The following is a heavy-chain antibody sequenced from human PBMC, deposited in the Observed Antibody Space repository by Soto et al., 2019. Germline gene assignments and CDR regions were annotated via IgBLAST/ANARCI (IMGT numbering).Heavy chain of an antibody. CDR3: ARARAAAGTRWFDP. CDR1: GYTFTSYG. D-gene: IGHD6-13*01. J-gene: IGHJ5*02. Sequence: SVKVSCTASGYTFTSYGISWVRQAPGQGLELMGWIIPYIGKTNYAQKFQGRVTITADESTSTAYMELSSLRSEDTAVYYCARARAAAGTRWFDPWAREPWSPSPQ. V-gene: IGHV1-69*01. CDR2: IIPYIGKT.